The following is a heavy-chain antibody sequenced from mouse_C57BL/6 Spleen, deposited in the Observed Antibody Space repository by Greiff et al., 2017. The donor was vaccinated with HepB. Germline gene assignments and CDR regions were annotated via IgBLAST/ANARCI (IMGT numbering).Heavy chain of an antibody. J-gene: IGHJ2*01. Sequence: DVKLVESGAELVRPGASVKLSCTASGFNIKDDYMHWVKQRPEQGLEWIGWIDPENGDTEYASKFQGKATITADTSSNTAYLQLSSLTSEDTAVYYCTTYDYYFDYWGQGTTLTVSS. CDR3: TTYDYYFDY. CDR1: GFNIKDDY. D-gene: IGHD2-3*01. CDR2: IDPENGDT. V-gene: IGHV14-4*01.